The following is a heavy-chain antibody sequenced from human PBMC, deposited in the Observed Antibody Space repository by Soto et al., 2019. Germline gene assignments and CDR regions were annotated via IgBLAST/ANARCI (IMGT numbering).Heavy chain of an antibody. CDR2: ISGGGSNT. D-gene: IGHD4-4*01. V-gene: IGHV3-23*01. Sequence: DVQLLESGGGLVQRGGSLRLSCAASGFPFSSYVMAWVRQAPGKGLEWVSGISGGGSNTFYADSVKGRFTISRDNSKNTLLLQMNSLGAEDTAVYYCAKDSNKYSSSLRGRYFDYWGQGIGVTVSS. CDR1: GFPFSSYV. CDR3: AKDSNKYSSSLRGRYFDY. J-gene: IGHJ4*02.